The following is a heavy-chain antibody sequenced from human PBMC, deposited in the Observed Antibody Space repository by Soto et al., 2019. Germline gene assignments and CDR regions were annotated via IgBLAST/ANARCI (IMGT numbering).Heavy chain of an antibody. CDR3: ARYFRGSGRYFFDY. D-gene: IGHD6-19*01. CDR1: GFTLSTSL. V-gene: IGHV3-7*03. CDR2: INQDGGGT. Sequence: PGAPLRLSCVASGFTLSTSLMGWVRQAPGPGLEWVANINQDGGGTYYVDSVQGRFTISRDSAKDSLYLQMNSLRCEDTAVYYRARYFRGSGRYFFDYWGQGTVVSVSS. J-gene: IGHJ4*02.